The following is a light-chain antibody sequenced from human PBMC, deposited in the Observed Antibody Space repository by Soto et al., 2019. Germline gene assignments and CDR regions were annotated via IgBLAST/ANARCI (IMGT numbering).Light chain of an antibody. Sequence: QAVVTQEPSLTVSPGGTVTLTCGSTTGAVTSGHYPYWFQQKPGQAPRTLIDDTSNKHSWTPARFSGSLLGGKAALTLSGAQPEDEAEYHCLLSYSGARAGVFGGGTKVTVL. CDR3: LLSYSGARAGV. CDR1: TGAVTSGHY. V-gene: IGLV7-46*01. J-gene: IGLJ2*01. CDR2: DTS.